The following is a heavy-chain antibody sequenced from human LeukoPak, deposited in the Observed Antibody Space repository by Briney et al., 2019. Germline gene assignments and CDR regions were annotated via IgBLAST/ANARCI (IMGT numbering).Heavy chain of an antibody. CDR1: GFTFSSYS. J-gene: IGHJ4*02. V-gene: IGHV3-48*04. CDR3: AREVTMVRGVMDY. D-gene: IGHD3-10*01. Sequence: PGGSLRLSCAASGFTFSSYSMNWVRQAPGKGLEWVSYISSSSSTIYYADSVKGRFTISRDNAKSSLYLQMNSLRAEDTAVYYCAREVTMVRGVMDYWGQGTLVTVSS. CDR2: ISSSSSTI.